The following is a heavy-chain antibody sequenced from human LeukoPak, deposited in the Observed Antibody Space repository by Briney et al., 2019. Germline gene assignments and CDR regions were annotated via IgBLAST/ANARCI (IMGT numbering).Heavy chain of an antibody. J-gene: IGHJ6*02. Sequence: GESLKISCKGSGYSFTSYWIGWVRQMPGKGLEWMGIIYPGDSDTRYSPSFQGQVTISADKSISTAYLQWSSLKASDTAMYYCARLRYSSSWYGTVYYYYGMDVWGQGTTVTVSS. CDR1: GYSFTSYW. D-gene: IGHD6-13*01. CDR3: ARLRYSSSWYGTVYYYYGMDV. V-gene: IGHV5-51*01. CDR2: IYPGDSDT.